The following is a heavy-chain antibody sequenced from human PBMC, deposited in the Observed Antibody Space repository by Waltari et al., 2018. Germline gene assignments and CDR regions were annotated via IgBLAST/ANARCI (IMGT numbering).Heavy chain of an antibody. J-gene: IGHJ3*02. CDR2: ISYDGSNK. V-gene: IGHV3-30*04. CDR3: ARDRAYTYAFDI. D-gene: IGHD1-20*01. Sequence: VQLVESRGGVVQPGTSLRLPRAASVSTLSSYAMHWVRQAPGKGLEWGAVISYDGSNKYYVDSVKGRFTIYNSKNTLYLQMNSLRAEDTAVYYCARDRAYTYAFDIWGQGTMVTVSS. CDR1: VSTLSSYA.